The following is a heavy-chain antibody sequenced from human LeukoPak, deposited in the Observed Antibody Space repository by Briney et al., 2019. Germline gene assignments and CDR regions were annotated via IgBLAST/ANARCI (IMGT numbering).Heavy chain of an antibody. D-gene: IGHD5-12*01. CDR1: GHSFTSFW. CDR3: ARHLFSLVAAIEGAFDI. CDR2: IYLGDSDT. Sequence: GQSRKIASTAPGHSFTSFWIGWVRQMPGRGLEWMGIIYLGDSDTRFSPSFQGQVTISADKSISTAYLQWNSLKASDTAMYYCARHLFSLVAAIEGAFDIWGQGTMVTVSS. V-gene: IGHV5-51*01. J-gene: IGHJ3*02.